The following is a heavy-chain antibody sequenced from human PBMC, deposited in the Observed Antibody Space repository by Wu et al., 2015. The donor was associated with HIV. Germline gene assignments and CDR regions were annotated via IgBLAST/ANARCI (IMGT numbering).Heavy chain of an antibody. CDR1: GYTFTNYG. CDR3: ARHTLNDYGAYWYFDL. Sequence: VQLVQSGVEVKKSGASVKVSCKASGYTFTNYGISWVRQAPGQGLEWMGWISTYNANTNYAQKLQGRVTMTTDTSTSTAYMELRSLRSDDTAVYYCARHTLNDYGAYWYFDLWGLAPGHCPL. CDR2: ISTYNANT. J-gene: IGHJ2*01. V-gene: IGHV1-18*01. D-gene: IGHD4-17*01.